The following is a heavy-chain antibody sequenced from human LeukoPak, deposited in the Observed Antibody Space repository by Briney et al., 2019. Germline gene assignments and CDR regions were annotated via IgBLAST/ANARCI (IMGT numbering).Heavy chain of an antibody. Sequence: SETLSLTCTVSGASLGGSYWSWLRLPPGKGLEWIGYVHYTGSTKYSTSLQSRVTVSVDTSKNQFSLKLRSVTAADTAIYYCARHYGEGGRLFDWLFNFWGRGTLVTVSS. CDR3: ARHYGEGGRLFDWLFNF. CDR2: VHYTGST. CDR1: GASLGGSY. D-gene: IGHD3-9*01. J-gene: IGHJ4*02. V-gene: IGHV4-59*08.